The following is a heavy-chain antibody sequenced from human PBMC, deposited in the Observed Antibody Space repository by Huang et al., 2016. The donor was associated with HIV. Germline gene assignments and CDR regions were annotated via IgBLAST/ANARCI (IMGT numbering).Heavy chain of an antibody. CDR2: ITQSGRT. CDR1: GDSLSGFF. D-gene: IGHD2-2*01. V-gene: IGHV4-34*01. CDR3: ARGRGTSWSFFDT. Sequence: QVRLDQWGAGLLKPSETLTLPCAVYGDSLSGFFWSWIRQSPGRGLEWIGEITQSGRTNYNPSLKSRVTIAIDTSKKQFSLKLKSVTADDTSTYYCARGRGTSWSFFDTWGQGSFVTVSS. J-gene: IGHJ5*02.